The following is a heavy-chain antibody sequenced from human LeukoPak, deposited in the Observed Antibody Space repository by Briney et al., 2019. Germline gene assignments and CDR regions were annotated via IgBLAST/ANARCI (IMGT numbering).Heavy chain of an antibody. CDR1: GGSISSYY. J-gene: IGHJ4*02. V-gene: IGHV4-59*08. CDR2: IYYSGST. D-gene: IGHD5-18*01. Sequence: PSETLSLTCTVSGGSISSYYWSWIRQPPGKGLEWIGYIYYSGSTNYNPSLKSRVTISVDTSKNQFSLKLSSVTAADTAVYYCARGPPGYSYGPHYYFDYWGQGTLVTVSS. CDR3: ARGPPGYSYGPHYYFDY.